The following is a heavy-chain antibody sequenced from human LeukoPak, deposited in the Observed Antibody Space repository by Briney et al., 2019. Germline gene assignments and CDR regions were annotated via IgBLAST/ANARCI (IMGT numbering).Heavy chain of an antibody. Sequence: GGSLRLSCAASGFTFSSYAMSWVRQAPGKGLEWVSSIGGNTYYADSVKGRFTISRDNSKDTVYLQLHSMRAGDTALYYCAKETPAGSGYGMDAWGQGTTVTVSS. CDR1: GFTFSSYA. CDR2: IGGNT. D-gene: IGHD6-19*01. J-gene: IGHJ6*02. V-gene: IGHV3-23*01. CDR3: AKETPAGSGYGMDA.